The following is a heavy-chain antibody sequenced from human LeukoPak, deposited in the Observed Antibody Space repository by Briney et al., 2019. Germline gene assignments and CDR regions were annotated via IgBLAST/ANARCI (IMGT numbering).Heavy chain of an antibody. CDR1: GYTFTGYY. J-gene: IGHJ4*02. V-gene: IGHV1-2*02. CDR3: ARSYYYDSSGLIDY. D-gene: IGHD3-22*01. Sequence: GASVKVSCKASGYTFTGYYMHWVRQARGQGLEWMGWINGNSGGAKYAPKFQGRITMTRDTSISTAYMELNRLTFDDTAVYYCARSYYYDSSGLIDYWGQGSLVTVSS. CDR2: INGNSGGA.